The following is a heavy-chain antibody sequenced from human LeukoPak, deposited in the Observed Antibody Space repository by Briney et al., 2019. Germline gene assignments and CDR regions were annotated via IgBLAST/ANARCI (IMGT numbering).Heavy chain of an antibody. CDR1: GFTVSSNY. D-gene: IGHD1-20*01. CDR3: AKDNNWNGDYFDY. Sequence: GGSLRLSCAASGFTVSSNYMSWVRQAPGKGLEWVSGISWNSGSIGYADSVKGRFTISRDNAKNSLYLQMNSLRAEDTALYYCAKDNNWNGDYFDYWGQGTLVTVSS. J-gene: IGHJ4*02. CDR2: ISWNSGSI. V-gene: IGHV3-9*01.